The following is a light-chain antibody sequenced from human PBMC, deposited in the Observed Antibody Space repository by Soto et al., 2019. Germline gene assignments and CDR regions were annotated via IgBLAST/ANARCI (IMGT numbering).Light chain of an antibody. Sequence: AIQLTQSPSSLSASVGDRVTITCRASQGIRNDLGWYQANTGKAPRLLIYAASTLQTGVPSRFSGSGSGTDFTLTITSLQPEDFATYYCLQDYNYPWTFGQGTRVEI. CDR2: AAS. CDR1: QGIRND. J-gene: IGKJ1*01. V-gene: IGKV1-6*01. CDR3: LQDYNYPWT.